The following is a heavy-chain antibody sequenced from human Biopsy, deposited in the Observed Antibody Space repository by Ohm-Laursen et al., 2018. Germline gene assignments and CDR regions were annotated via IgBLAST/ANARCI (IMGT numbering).Heavy chain of an antibody. CDR2: ISPYNGDT. V-gene: IGHV1-18*01. D-gene: IGHD3-3*01. J-gene: IGHJ4*02. CDR3: ARDRWPHVTLLGLVVFDF. CDR1: GYTFTNYG. Sequence: GASVKVSCKASGYTFTNYGISWVRRAPGQGIEWMGWISPYNGDTDYAQKLQGRVTMTTDTSTSTAYMDLRSLRSDDTAVYYCARDRWPHVTLLGLVVFDFWGQGTLVIVSS.